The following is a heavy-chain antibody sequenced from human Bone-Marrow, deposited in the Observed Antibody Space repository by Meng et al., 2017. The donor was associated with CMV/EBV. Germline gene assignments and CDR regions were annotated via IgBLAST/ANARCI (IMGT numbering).Heavy chain of an antibody. CDR2: IKQDGSEK. CDR1: GFTFNSYW. J-gene: IGHJ4*02. D-gene: IGHD5-24*01. V-gene: IGHV3-7*01. CDR3: ARKMTTILVFDY. Sequence: GSLRLSCAASGFTFNSYWMTWVRRAPGKGLEWVANIKQDGSEKYYVDSVKGRFTISRDNAKNSLYLQMNSLRAEDTAVYYCARKMTTILVFDYWGQGTLVTVSS.